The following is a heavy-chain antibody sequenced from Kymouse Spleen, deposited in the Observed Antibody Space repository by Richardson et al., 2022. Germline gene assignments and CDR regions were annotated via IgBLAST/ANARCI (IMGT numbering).Heavy chain of an antibody. J-gene: IGHJ4*02. CDR3: TTGYSSSWPYFDY. CDR2: IKSKTDGGTT. V-gene: IGHV3-15*01. CDR1: GFTFSNAW. D-gene: IGHD6-13*01. Sequence: EVQLVESGGGLVKPGGSLRLSCAASGFTFSNAWMSWVRQAPGKGLEWVGRIKSKTDGGTTDYAAPVKGRFTISRDDSKNTLYLQMNSLKTEDTAVYYCTTGYSSSWPYFDYWGQGTLVTVSS.